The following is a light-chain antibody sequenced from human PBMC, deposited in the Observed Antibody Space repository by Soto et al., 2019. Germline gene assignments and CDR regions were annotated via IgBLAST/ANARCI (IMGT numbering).Light chain of an antibody. CDR1: TSTVATYDL. Sequence: QSVLTQPASVSGSPGQSISISCTGTTSTVATYDLVSWYQQHPGKAPRLLIYEATKRHSGTSNRFSGSKSGNTASLTISGLQSEDEADYYCSSFVGSVAVYVMFGGGTKLIVL. CDR2: EAT. CDR3: SSFVGSVAVYVM. J-gene: IGLJ3*02. V-gene: IGLV2-23*02.